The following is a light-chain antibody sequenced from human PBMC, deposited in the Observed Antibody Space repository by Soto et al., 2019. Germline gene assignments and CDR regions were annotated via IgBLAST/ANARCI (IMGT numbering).Light chain of an antibody. Sequence: QSVLTQPRSVSGAPGQRVTISCTGSSSNIEAAYDVHWYQHLPGTAPKLLIYGNNNRPSGVPDRFSGSKSGASASLAITGLQAEDEADYYCQSYDSSLRGHVFGTGTKVTVL. CDR3: QSYDSSLRGHV. V-gene: IGLV1-40*01. J-gene: IGLJ1*01. CDR2: GNN. CDR1: SSNIEAAYD.